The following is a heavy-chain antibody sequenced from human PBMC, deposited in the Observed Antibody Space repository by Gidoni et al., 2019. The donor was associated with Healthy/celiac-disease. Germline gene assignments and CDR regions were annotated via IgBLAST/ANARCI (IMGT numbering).Heavy chain of an antibody. Sequence: STYYNPSLKSRVTISVDTSKNQFSLKLSSVTAADTAVYYCASDKYCSGGSCYSENGYWGQGTLVTVSS. D-gene: IGHD2-15*01. CDR2: ST. V-gene: IGHV4-39*01. CDR3: ASDKYCSGGSCYSENGY. J-gene: IGHJ4*02.